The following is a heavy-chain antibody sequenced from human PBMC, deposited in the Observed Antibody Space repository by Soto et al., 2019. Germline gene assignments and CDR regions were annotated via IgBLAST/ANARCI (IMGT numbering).Heavy chain of an antibody. D-gene: IGHD3-10*01. CDR3: ARAASGSGSQGNYYYYYMDV. CDR2: INAGNGNT. Sequence: QVQLVQSGAEVKKPGASVKVSCKASGYTFTSYAMHWVRQAPGQRLEWMGWINAGNGNTKYSQKFQGRVTITRDTSASTAYMELSSLRSEDTAVYYCARAASGSGSQGNYYYYYMDVWGKGTTVTVSS. V-gene: IGHV1-3*01. J-gene: IGHJ6*03. CDR1: GYTFTSYA.